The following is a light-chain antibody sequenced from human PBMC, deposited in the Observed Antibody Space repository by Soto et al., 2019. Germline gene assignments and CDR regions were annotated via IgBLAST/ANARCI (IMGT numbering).Light chain of an antibody. Sequence: QSALTQPASVSGSPGQSITISCTGTSSDVGGYNYVSWYQQHPGKAPILMIYDVSNRPSWVSNRFSGSKSGNTASPTISGLQAEDEADYFCSSYTSSITLVGFGVGTKLTVL. V-gene: IGLV2-14*01. CDR1: SSDVGGYNY. CDR2: DVS. J-gene: IGLJ2*01. CDR3: SSYTSSITLVG.